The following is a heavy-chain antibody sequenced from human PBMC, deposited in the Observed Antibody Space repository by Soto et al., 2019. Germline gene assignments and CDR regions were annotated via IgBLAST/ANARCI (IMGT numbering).Heavy chain of an antibody. Sequence: SQSLSLTCAISGDSVSSKTAAWDWIRQSPSRGLEWLGRTYFRSRWYNDYAVSVKSRITINADTSKNQFSLHLNSVSTEDTAVYYCARDLQSGYTNYYYHLDVWGKGTTVTVSS. J-gene: IGHJ6*03. CDR3: ARDLQSGYTNYYYHLDV. CDR2: TYFRSRWYN. CDR1: GDSVSSKTAA. V-gene: IGHV6-1*01. D-gene: IGHD5-12*01.